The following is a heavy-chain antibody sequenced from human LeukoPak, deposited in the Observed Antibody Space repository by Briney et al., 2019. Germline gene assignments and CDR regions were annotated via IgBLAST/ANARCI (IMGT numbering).Heavy chain of an antibody. J-gene: IGHJ4*02. Sequence: SVKVSCKASGGTFSSYAISWVRQAPGQGLEWMGRIIPILGIANYAQKFQGRVTITADRSTSTAYMELSSLRSEDTAVYYCARGERWLQLFWGQGTLVTVSS. CDR3: ARGERWLQLF. CDR2: IIPILGIA. V-gene: IGHV1-69*04. CDR1: GGTFSSYA. D-gene: IGHD5-24*01.